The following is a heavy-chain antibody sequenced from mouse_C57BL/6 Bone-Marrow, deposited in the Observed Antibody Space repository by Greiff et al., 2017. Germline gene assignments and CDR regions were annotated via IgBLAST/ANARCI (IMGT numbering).Heavy chain of an antibody. CDR1: GYTFTSYW. Sequence: QVQLQQPGAELVRPGSSVKLSCKASGYTFTSYWMHWVKQRPIQGLEWIGNIDPSDSETHYNQKFKDKATLTVDKSSSKAYMQLSSLTSEYSAVYYCARSDPIRGYFDYWVQGTTLTVSS. V-gene: IGHV1-52*01. CDR3: ARSDPIRGYFDY. J-gene: IGHJ2*01. D-gene: IGHD1-1*01. CDR2: IDPSDSET.